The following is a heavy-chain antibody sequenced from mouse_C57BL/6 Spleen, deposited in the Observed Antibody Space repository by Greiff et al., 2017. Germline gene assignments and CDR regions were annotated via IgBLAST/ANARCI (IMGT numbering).Heavy chain of an antibody. CDR1: GYTFTDYE. CDR3: TRGGPEYFDV. Sequence: VQLQQSGAELVRPGASVTLSCKASGYTFTDYEMHWVKQTPVHGLEWIGAIDPETGGTAYNQKFKGKAILTADKSSSTAYMELRSLTSEDSAVYYCTRGGPEYFDVWGTGTTVTVSS. CDR2: IDPETGGT. J-gene: IGHJ1*03. V-gene: IGHV1-15*01.